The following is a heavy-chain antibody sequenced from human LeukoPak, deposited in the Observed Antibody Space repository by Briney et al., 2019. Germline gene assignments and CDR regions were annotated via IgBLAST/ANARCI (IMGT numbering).Heavy chain of an antibody. D-gene: IGHD3-9*01. CDR3: GRVLRYFDWLSYFDY. Sequence: SETLSLTCTVSGASISSGGYYWSWIRQHPGKGPEWIGYIYYNGSTNYNPSLKSRVTISIDTSKNQFSLNLSSVTAADTAVYYCGRVLRYFDWLSYFDYWGQGTLVTVSS. V-gene: IGHV4-31*03. J-gene: IGHJ4*02. CDR2: IYYNGST. CDR1: GASISSGGYY.